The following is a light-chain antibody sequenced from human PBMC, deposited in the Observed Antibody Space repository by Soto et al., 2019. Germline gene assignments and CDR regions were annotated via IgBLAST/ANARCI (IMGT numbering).Light chain of an antibody. CDR1: QSVSSSY. CDR3: QQYGSSLTWT. Sequence: EIVLTQSPGTLSLSPGERATLSCRASQSVSSSYLAWYQQKPGQAPRLLIYGASSRATGIPDRFSGSGSGTDFTLTISRLEPEYFAVYYWQQYGSSLTWTFGQGTKVEIK. V-gene: IGKV3-20*01. CDR2: GAS. J-gene: IGKJ1*01.